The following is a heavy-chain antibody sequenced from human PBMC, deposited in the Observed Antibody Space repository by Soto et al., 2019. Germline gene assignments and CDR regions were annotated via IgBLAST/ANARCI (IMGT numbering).Heavy chain of an antibody. CDR3: GRLEGLATISYYFDY. J-gene: IGHJ4*02. V-gene: IGHV4-30-4*08. CDR1: DGSMSNGDHY. Sequence: SETLSLTCPVSDGSMSNGDHYWNCLQQHPVTVLEWICCINYRGSTNYNPPLESRAIISVDTSKNQFSLKLMSVSAADTAVYYCGRLEGLATISYYFDYWGQGALVTVSS. CDR2: INYRGST. D-gene: IGHD3-9*01.